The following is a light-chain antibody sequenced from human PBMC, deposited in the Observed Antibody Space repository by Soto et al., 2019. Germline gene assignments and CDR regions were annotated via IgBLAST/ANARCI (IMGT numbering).Light chain of an antibody. J-gene: IGLJ3*02. CDR1: SSDIGDYNY. CDR3: SSSTTTTSLVV. Sequence: QSALTQPASVSGSPGQSITISCTGTSSDIGDYNYVSWYQQYPDKVPKLVIYDVSHRPSGVSNRFSGSKSGNTASLTISGLQAEDEADYYCSSSTTTTSLVVFGGGTKLTVL. V-gene: IGLV2-14*01. CDR2: DVS.